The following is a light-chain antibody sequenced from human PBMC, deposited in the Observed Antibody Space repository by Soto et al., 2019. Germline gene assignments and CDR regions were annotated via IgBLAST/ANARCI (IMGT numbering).Light chain of an antibody. CDR3: MQALQTRWT. CDR2: LGS. CDR1: QSLLHSNGYNY. V-gene: IGKV2-28*01. Sequence: DIVMTQSPLSLPVTPGEPASISCRSSQSLLHSNGYNYLDWYLQKPGQSPQLLIYLGSNRASGAPDRFSGRGSGTDFPLNISRVEAEDVRVYYCMQALQTRWTFGLGTQGEIK. J-gene: IGKJ1*01.